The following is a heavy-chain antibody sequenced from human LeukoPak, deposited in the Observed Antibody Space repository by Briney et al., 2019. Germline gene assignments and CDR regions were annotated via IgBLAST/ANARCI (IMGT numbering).Heavy chain of an antibody. CDR1: GGSISSSDW. Sequence: PSETLSLTCTVSGGSISSSDWWRWVRQPPGKGREWSGESYHSGSTNYNPSLKSRVTISVDKSKNQFSLRLSSVTAADAAVYYCARDRMVVGNWSDPWGQGTLVTVSS. CDR3: ARDRMVVGNWSDP. CDR2: SYHSGST. V-gene: IGHV4-4*02. D-gene: IGHD2-15*01. J-gene: IGHJ5*02.